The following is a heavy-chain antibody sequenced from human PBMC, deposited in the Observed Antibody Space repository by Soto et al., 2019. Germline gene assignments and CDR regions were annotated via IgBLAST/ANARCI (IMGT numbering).Heavy chain of an antibody. V-gene: IGHV4-59*01. J-gene: IGHJ4*02. CDR3: ARYRREAVAGYTLDN. Sequence: SETLSLTCTVSGGSISSNYWTWIRQPPGKGLEWIGYVYNSGSTNYNPSLKSRVTISEDTSKSQFSMKVNSMTAADTAVYYCARYRREAVAGYTLDNWGQGILVTVSS. CDR2: VYNSGST. D-gene: IGHD6-13*01. CDR1: GGSISSNY.